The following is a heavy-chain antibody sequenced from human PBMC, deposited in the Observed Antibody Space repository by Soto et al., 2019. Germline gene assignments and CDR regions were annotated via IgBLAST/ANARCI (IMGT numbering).Heavy chain of an antibody. Sequence: EVQLVEAGGGLVQPGGSLRLSCVDSGFTFSSYWRSWVRQAPVKGLGWVGNIKQDGSEENYVDSVKGRFTISRDNAKNSMYLQMNSLRVEDTAVYYCARIAASGRGWDVWGQGTTVVVSS. CDR3: ARIAASGRGWDV. V-gene: IGHV3-7*01. J-gene: IGHJ6*02. D-gene: IGHD6-13*01. CDR1: GFTFSSYW. CDR2: IKQDGSEE.